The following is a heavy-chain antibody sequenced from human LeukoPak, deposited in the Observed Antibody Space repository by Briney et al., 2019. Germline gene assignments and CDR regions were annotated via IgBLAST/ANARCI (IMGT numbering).Heavy chain of an antibody. CDR1: GGSISSGSYY. D-gene: IGHD6-19*01. Sequence: SETLSLTCTVSGGSISSGSYYWSWIRQPAGTGLEWLGRIYTSGSTNYNPSLKSRVTISVDTSKNQFSLKLSSVTAADTAVYYCARAIEWYSSGWYFWFDPWGQGTLVTVSS. J-gene: IGHJ5*02. CDR3: ARAIEWYSSGWYFWFDP. V-gene: IGHV4-61*02. CDR2: IYTSGST.